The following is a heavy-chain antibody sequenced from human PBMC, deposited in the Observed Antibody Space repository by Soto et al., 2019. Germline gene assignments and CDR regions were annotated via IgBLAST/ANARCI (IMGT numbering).Heavy chain of an antibody. CDR3: ATRPAPYYADWSLDY. Sequence: EVPLVESGGDLVKPGGSLRLSCAASGFTFSNAWMTWVRQAPGKGLEWVGRIKSNTDGGALEYAAPLKDRFTISRDDSRSTLYLQLNSLKPEDTAVYYCATRPAPYYADWSLDYWGQGTLVTVSS. CDR2: IKSNTDGGAL. CDR1: GFTFSNAW. J-gene: IGHJ4*02. V-gene: IGHV3-15*01. D-gene: IGHD3-16*01.